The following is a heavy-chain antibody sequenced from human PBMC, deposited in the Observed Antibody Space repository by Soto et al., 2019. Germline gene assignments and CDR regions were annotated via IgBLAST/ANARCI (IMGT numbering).Heavy chain of an antibody. CDR2: ISYDGSNK. V-gene: IGHV3-30*18. CDR3: AKDLVEVEWLSLYCYYYCRDG. D-gene: IGHD3-3*01. J-gene: IGHJ6*04. Sequence: GGSLRLSCAASGFTFSSYGMHWVGQAPGKGLEWVAVISYDGSNKYYADSVKGRFTISRDNSKNTLFLQMNSLRAEDTAVYYFAKDLVEVEWLSLYCYYYCRDGCGKG. CDR1: GFTFSSYG.